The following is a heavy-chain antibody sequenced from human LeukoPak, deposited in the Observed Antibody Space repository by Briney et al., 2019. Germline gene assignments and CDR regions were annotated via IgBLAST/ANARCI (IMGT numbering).Heavy chain of an antibody. CDR3: ARDRYYYDSSGYYGNWFDP. J-gene: IGHJ5*02. Sequence: ASVKVSCKASGYTFTSYGISWVRQAPGQGLGWMGWISAYNGNTNYAQKLQGRVTMTTDTSTSTAYMELRSLRSDDTAVYYCARDRYYYDSSGYYGNWFDPWGQGTLVTVSS. D-gene: IGHD3-22*01. V-gene: IGHV1-18*01. CDR2: ISAYNGNT. CDR1: GYTFTSYG.